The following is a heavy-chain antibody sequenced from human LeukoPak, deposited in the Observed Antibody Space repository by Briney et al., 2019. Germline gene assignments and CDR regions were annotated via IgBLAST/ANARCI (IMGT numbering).Heavy chain of an antibody. CDR1: GGSISSSSYY. J-gene: IGHJ4*02. CDR2: IYHSGIT. Sequence: SETLSLTCTVSGGSISSSSYYWGWIRQPPGKGLEWIGRIYHSGITYYNPSLKSRVTISVDTSKDQFSLKLSSVTAADTAVYYCARMLDSSGYPFDYWGQGTLVTVSS. CDR3: ARMLDSSGYPFDY. V-gene: IGHV4-39*07. D-gene: IGHD3-22*01.